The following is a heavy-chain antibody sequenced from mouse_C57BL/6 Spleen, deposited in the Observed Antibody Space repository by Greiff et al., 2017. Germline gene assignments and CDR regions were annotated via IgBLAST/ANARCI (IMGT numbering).Heavy chain of an antibody. CDR2: IDPSDSYT. Sequence: QVQLKQPGAELVMPGASVKLSCKASGYTFTSYWMHWVKQRPGQGLEWIGEIDPSDSYTNYNQKFKGKSTLTVDKSSSTAYMQLSSLTSEDSAVYYCARSDWDADYWGQGTTLTVSS. D-gene: IGHD4-1*01. V-gene: IGHV1-69*01. CDR1: GYTFTSYW. J-gene: IGHJ2*01. CDR3: ARSDWDADY.